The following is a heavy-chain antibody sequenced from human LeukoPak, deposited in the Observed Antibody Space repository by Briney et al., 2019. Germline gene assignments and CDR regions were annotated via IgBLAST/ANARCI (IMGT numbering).Heavy chain of an antibody. J-gene: IGHJ4*02. CDR2: IKQDGSEK. V-gene: IGHV3-7*01. Sequence: GGSLRLSCAASRFTFSSYWMSWVRQAPGKGLEWVANIKQDGSEKYYVDSVKGRFTISRDNAKNSLYLQMNSLRAEDTAVYYCARVIIKARGYYFDYWGQGTLVTVSS. CDR3: ARVIIKARGYYFDY. CDR1: RFTFSSYW. D-gene: IGHD3-10*01.